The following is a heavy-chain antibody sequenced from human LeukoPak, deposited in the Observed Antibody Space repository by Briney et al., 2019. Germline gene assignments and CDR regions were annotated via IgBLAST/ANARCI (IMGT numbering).Heavy chain of an antibody. CDR1: GFTFSNGW. J-gene: IGHJ4*02. Sequence: PGGSLRLSCAASGFTFSNGWMSWVRQVPGKGLEWVGHIKSKTDGGTTDYAAPVKGRFTISRDDSTNTLYLQMNSLKDEDTAVYFCTTDSNWGFFDWGQGALVTVSS. CDR2: IKSKTDGGTT. V-gene: IGHV3-15*01. D-gene: IGHD7-27*01. CDR3: TTDSNWGFFD.